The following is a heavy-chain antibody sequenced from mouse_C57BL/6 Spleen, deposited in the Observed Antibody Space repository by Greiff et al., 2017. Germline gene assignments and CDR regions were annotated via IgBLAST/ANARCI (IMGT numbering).Heavy chain of an antibody. CDR1: GYTFTSYW. V-gene: IGHV1-59*01. Sequence: QVQLQQPGAELVRPGTSVKLSCKASGYTFTSYWMHWVKQRPGQGLEWIGVIDPSDSYTNYNQKVKGKASLTVDTSSTPAYMQLSSLTSEDAAVYYCARTPPANSDYFDYWGQGTTLTVSS. CDR2: IDPSDSYT. J-gene: IGHJ2*01. CDR3: ARTPPANSDYFDY. D-gene: IGHD3-3*01.